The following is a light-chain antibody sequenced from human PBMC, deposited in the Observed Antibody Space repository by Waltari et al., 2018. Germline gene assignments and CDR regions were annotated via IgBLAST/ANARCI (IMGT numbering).Light chain of an antibody. CDR3: LQHNSHPWT. V-gene: IGKV1-17*01. CDR1: QGISSS. CDR2: AAS. J-gene: IGKJ1*01. Sequence: DIQMTQSPSSLSASVGDTVTITCRASQGISSSLNWFQQKPGKAPKLLIYAASSLESGVPSRFSGSGSGTEFTLTISSLQPEDFAAYYCLQHNSHPWTFGQGTKVESK.